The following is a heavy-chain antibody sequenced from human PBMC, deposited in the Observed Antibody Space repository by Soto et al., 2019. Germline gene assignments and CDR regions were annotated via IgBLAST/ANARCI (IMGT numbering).Heavy chain of an antibody. CDR1: GSRFSNYV. Sequence: SVKVSCKASGSRFSNYVISWVRQAPGHGLEWLGRIIPIFNSTKYAQNFQGRVTITADKSTSTASLELSSLRSDDTAVYYCAREGRGKKAGYNGLVSLGYWGQGTLVTVSS. J-gene: IGHJ4*02. V-gene: IGHV1-69*06. CDR3: AREGRGKKAGYNGLVSLGY. CDR2: IIPIFNST. D-gene: IGHD2-2*02.